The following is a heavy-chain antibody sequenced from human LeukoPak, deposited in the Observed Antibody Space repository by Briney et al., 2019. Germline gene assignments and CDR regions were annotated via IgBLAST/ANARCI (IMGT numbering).Heavy chain of an antibody. CDR3: ARAGYTISSYRFDY. D-gene: IGHD3-16*02. CDR2: IYYSGST. V-gene: IGHV4-59*11. CDR1: GGSLSSHC. Sequence: PSETLSLTCTVSGGSLSSHCWTWLRQPPGKGLEWIGYIYYSGSTNYNPSLKSRVSMSVDTSKNQFSLELRSVTAADTAVYFCARAGYTISSYRFDYWGQGALVTVSS. J-gene: IGHJ4*02.